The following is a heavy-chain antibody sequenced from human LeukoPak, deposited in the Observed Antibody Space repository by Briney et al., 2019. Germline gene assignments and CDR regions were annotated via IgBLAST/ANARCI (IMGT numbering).Heavy chain of an antibody. Sequence: PGGSLRLSCAASGFTFSTYFMSWVRQAPGKGLEWVSTISRSGDSTYYIDSVKGRFTISRDNSKNTLFLQMNSLRAEDTAVYYCAKYVSGRYSGLDYWGQETLVTVSS. J-gene: IGHJ4*02. D-gene: IGHD1-26*01. CDR1: GFTFSTYF. V-gene: IGHV3-23*01. CDR2: ISRSGDST. CDR3: AKYVSGRYSGLDY.